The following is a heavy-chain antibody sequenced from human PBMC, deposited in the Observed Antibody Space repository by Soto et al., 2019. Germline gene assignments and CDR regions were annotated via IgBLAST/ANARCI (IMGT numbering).Heavy chain of an antibody. Sequence: EVPLVESGGGLVKPGGSLRLSCAASHFTFSNAWMNWVRQAPGKGLEWVGRIKANTDGATTDYAEPVKGRFTISRDDSKNTLFLQMNSLKTEDTAVYYCTTDFKPDYWGQGTLVTVSS. V-gene: IGHV3-15*07. CDR3: TTDFKPDY. CDR1: HFTFSNAW. J-gene: IGHJ4*02. CDR2: IKANTDGATT.